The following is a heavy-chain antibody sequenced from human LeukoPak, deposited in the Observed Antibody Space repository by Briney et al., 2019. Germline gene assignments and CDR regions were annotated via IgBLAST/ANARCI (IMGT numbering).Heavy chain of an antibody. J-gene: IGHJ4*02. D-gene: IGHD3-22*01. CDR1: GFTVSSNY. CDR3: AREGRGYYYDSSGYYLS. Sequence: GGSLRLSCAASGFTVSSNYMSWVRQAPGKGLEWVSVIYSGGSTYYAGSVKGRFTISRDNSKNTLYLQMNSLRAEDTAVYYCAREGRGYYYDSSGYYLSWGQGTLVTVSS. V-gene: IGHV3-53*01. CDR2: IYSGGST.